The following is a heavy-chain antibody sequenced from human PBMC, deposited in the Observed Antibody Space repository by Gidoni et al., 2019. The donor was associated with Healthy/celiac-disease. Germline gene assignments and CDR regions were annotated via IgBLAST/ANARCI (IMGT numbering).Heavy chain of an antibody. CDR3: AHSADLLWASN. Sequence: QITLKESGPTLVKPTQTLTLTCTFSGFSLSTSGVGVGWIRSPPGKALEWLALIYWDDDKSYSPSLKGRLTITKEPSKHQVVLTMTNMDPVDTATYYCAHSADLLWASNWGQGTLVTVSS. D-gene: IGHD3-10*01. J-gene: IGHJ4*02. V-gene: IGHV2-5*02. CDR2: IYWDDDK. CDR1: GFSLSTSGVG.